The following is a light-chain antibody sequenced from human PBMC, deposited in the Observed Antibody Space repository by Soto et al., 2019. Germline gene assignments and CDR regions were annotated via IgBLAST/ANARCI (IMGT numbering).Light chain of an antibody. CDR2: AAS. Sequence: EIVLTQSPGTLSLSPGERATLSCRASQSVSSSYLAWYQQKPGQAPRLLIYAASSRATGIPDRFSGSGSGTDFTLTISRLEPDDFAVYYCQQYGSSPRTFGQGTKVE. J-gene: IGKJ1*01. V-gene: IGKV3-20*01. CDR3: QQYGSSPRT. CDR1: QSVSSSY.